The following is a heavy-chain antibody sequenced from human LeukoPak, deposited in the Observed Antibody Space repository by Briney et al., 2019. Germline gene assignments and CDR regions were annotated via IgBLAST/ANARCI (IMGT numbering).Heavy chain of an antibody. V-gene: IGHV4-39*01. CDR1: GGSISSSSYY. D-gene: IGHD4-17*01. CDR2: IYYSGST. J-gene: IGHJ4*02. Sequence: SDTLSLTCTVSGGSISSSSYYWGWIRQPPGKGLEWIGSIYYSGSTYYNPSLKSRVTIPVDTSKNQFSLKLSSVTSADTAVYYCARLSTVTTSFDYWGQGTLVTVSS. CDR3: ARLSTVTTSFDY.